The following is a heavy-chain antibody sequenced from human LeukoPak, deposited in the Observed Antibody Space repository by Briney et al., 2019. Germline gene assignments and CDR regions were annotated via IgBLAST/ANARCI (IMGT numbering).Heavy chain of an antibody. V-gene: IGHV4-34*01. Sequence: SETLSLTCAVYGGSFSGYYWSWIRQPPGKGLEWIGEINHSGSTNHNPSLKSRVTISVDTSKNQFSLKLSSVTAADTAVYYCARGVGDYDFDYWGQGTLVTVSS. J-gene: IGHJ4*02. D-gene: IGHD4-17*01. CDR2: INHSGST. CDR3: ARGVGDYDFDY. CDR1: GGSFSGYY.